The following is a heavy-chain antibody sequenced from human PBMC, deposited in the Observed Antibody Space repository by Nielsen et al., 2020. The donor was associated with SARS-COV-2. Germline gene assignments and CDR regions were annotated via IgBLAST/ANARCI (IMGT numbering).Heavy chain of an antibody. CDR2: IKQDGSDK. D-gene: IGHD2-2*01. Sequence: GESLKISYAASGFTFSRYWMSWVRQAPGKGLEWVANIKQDGSDKYYLDSVKGRFTISRDNAKNSLYLQMNSLRAEDTAIYYCARGQGYCSSTSCYGAFDVWGQGTMVTVSS. J-gene: IGHJ3*01. CDR3: ARGQGYCSSTSCYGAFDV. CDR1: GFTFSRYW. V-gene: IGHV3-7*03.